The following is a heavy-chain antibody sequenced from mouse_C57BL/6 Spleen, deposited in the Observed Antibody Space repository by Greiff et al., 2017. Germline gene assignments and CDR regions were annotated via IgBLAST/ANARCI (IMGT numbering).Heavy chain of an antibody. J-gene: IGHJ2*01. CDR3: ARGDPIYYYFDY. V-gene: IGHV1-18*01. Sequence: VQLQQSGPELVKPGASVKIPCKASGYTFTDCNMDWVKQSHGKSLEWIGDINPNNGGTIYNQKFKGKATLTVDKSSSTAYMELRSLTSEDTAVYYCARGDPIYYYFDYWGQGTTLTVSS. CDR2: INPNNGGT. D-gene: IGHD2-1*01. CDR1: GYTFTDCN.